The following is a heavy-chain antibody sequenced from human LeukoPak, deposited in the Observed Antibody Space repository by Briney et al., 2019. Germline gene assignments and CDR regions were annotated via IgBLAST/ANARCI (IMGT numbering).Heavy chain of an antibody. CDR1: GGSISSYY. CDR2: IYYSGST. Sequence: SETLSPTCTVSGGSISSYYWSWIRQPPGKGLEWIGYIYYSGSTNYNPSLKSRVTISVDTSKNQFSLKLSSVTAADTAVYYCARVYGRFDYWGQGTLVTVSS. D-gene: IGHD1-14*01. J-gene: IGHJ4*02. V-gene: IGHV4-59*01. CDR3: ARVYGRFDY.